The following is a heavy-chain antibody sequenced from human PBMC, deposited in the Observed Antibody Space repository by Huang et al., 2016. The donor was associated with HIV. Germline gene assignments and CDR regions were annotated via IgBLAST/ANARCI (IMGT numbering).Heavy chain of an antibody. Sequence: QVQLQESGPGLVKPSETLSLTCTVSGGSISSHYWSWIRQPPGQGLEWIGSIYYSGGTNYNPPLNRRGTISEDTSKNQFALKLSSVTAADTAVYYCARVSSSWYPYYYYYYYMDVWGKGTTVTVSS. CDR2: IYYSGGT. CDR1: GGSISSHY. D-gene: IGHD6-13*01. J-gene: IGHJ6*03. CDR3: ARVSSSWYPYYYYYYYMDV. V-gene: IGHV4-59*11.